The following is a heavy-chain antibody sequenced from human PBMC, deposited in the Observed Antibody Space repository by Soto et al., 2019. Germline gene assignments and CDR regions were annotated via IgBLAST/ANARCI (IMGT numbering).Heavy chain of an antibody. CDR1: GGTIIIANYY. D-gene: IGHD3-3*01. CDR3: VRHPQHPDLEY. J-gene: IGHJ4*02. CDR2: IYYSGST. Sequence: PSGTLSLACTVSGGTIIIANYYWAWARQPPGKGLEWIGDIYYSGSTYYNPSLTSRATISRDTSTNQFSLKLNSVTAADTAMYYCVRHPQHPDLEYWGQGTLVTVSS. V-gene: IGHV4-39*01.